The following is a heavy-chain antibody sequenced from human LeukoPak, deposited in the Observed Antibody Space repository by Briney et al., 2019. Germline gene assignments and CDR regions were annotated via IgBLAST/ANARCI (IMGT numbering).Heavy chain of an antibody. CDR1: GFTFSSYG. D-gene: IGHD6-13*01. CDR2: IRYDGSNK. Sequence: TGGSLRLSCAASGFTFSSYGMHWVRQAPGKGLEWVAFIRYDGSNKYYADSVKGRFTISRDNSKNTLYLQMNSLRAEDTAVYYCAKGRGYSSSWPRSDYWGQGTLATVSS. J-gene: IGHJ4*02. CDR3: AKGRGYSSSWPRSDY. V-gene: IGHV3-30*02.